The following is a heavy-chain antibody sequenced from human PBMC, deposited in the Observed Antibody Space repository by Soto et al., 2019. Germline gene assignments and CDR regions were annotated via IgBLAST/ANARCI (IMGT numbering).Heavy chain of an antibody. CDR2: ISYDGSNK. D-gene: IGHD3-10*01. J-gene: IGHJ4*02. V-gene: IGHV3-30-3*01. CDR3: ARVYYGHYFDY. CDR1: GFTFSSYA. Sequence: GGSLRLSCAASGFTFSSYAMHWVRQAPGKGLEWVAVISYDGSNKYYADSVKGRFTISRDNSKNTLYLQMNSLRAEDTAVYYCARVYYGHYFDYWGQGTLVTVSS.